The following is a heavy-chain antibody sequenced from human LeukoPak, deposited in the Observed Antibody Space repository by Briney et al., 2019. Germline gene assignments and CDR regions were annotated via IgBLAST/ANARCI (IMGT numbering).Heavy chain of an antibody. Sequence: GASVKVSCKASGHTLTRYNLHWVRQAPGQGLEWMGCIDLSSGATKYAQRFQGRVTMTRDTSISTAYMDLTRLSSDDAAVFYCARELFDYNNTPRKAFDIWGQGTMVTVSS. V-gene: IGHV1-2*02. CDR2: IDLSSGAT. D-gene: IGHD3-10*01. J-gene: IGHJ3*02. CDR1: GHTLTRYN. CDR3: ARELFDYNNTPRKAFDI.